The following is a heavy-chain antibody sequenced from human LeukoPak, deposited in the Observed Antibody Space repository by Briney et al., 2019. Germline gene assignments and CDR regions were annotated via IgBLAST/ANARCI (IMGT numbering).Heavy chain of an antibody. CDR2: IYYSGST. CDR3: ARWEYDIFACYLDY. Sequence: SETLSLTCTVSGGSISSYYWSWIRQPPGKGLEWIGYIYYSGSTNYNPSLKSRVTISVDTSKNQFSLKLSSVTAADTAVYYCARWEYDIFACYLDYWGQGTLVTVSS. CDR1: GGSISSYY. J-gene: IGHJ4*02. D-gene: IGHD3-9*01. V-gene: IGHV4-59*01.